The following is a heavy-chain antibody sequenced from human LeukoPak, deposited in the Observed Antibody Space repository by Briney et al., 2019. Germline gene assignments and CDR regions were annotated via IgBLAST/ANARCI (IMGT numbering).Heavy chain of an antibody. CDR2: IYASGST. CDR1: GGSISSYY. J-gene: IGHJ4*02. V-gene: IGHV4-4*07. CDR3: ARDLGSGSSSWRYFDY. D-gene: IGHD6-13*01. Sequence: SETLSLTCTVSGGSISSYYWTWIRQPAGKGLEWIGRIYASGSTNYNPSLKSRVTMSVDTSKNQFSLKLSSVTAADTAVYYCARDLGSGSSSWRYFDYWGQGTLVTVSS.